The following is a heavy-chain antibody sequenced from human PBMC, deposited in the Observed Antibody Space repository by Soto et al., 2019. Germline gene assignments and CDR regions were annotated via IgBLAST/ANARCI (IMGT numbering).Heavy chain of an antibody. J-gene: IGHJ4*02. CDR1: GGSFRSFT. V-gene: IGHV1-69*01. CDR2: IIPYFGTT. CDR3: ARSHSTTPVAVAGPDFYFGL. Sequence: QVQLVQSGAEVKRPGSSVKVSCKASGGSFRSFTVSWLRQVPGQGLEWMGGIIPYFGTTNYALRFQDRVSMTADEPPSTVFMELTTLTSEDTAVYFCARSHSTTPVAVAGPDFYFGLWGRGTLVTVAS. D-gene: IGHD6-19*01.